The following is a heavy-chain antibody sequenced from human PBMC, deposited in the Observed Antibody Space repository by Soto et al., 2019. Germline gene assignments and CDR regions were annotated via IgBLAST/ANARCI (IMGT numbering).Heavy chain of an antibody. D-gene: IGHD3-10*01. V-gene: IGHV1-69*02. J-gene: IGHJ3*02. CDR2: IIPILGIA. CDR3: ARGWFGELFPTFDI. Sequence: QVQLVQSGAEVKKPGSSVKVSCKASGGTFSSYTISWVRQAPGPGLEWMGRIIPILGIANYAQKFQGRVTIPADKSTSTAYMELSSLRSEDTAVYYCARGWFGELFPTFDIWGQGTMVTVSS. CDR1: GGTFSSYT.